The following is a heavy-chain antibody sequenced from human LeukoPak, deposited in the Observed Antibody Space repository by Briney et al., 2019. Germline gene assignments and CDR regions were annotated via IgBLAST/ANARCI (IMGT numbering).Heavy chain of an antibody. D-gene: IGHD6-13*01. CDR3: AREVYSSSWYGKSYYFDY. CDR1: GFTFDDYG. Sequence: GGSLRLSCAASGFTFDDYGMSWVRQAPGKGLEGVSRFNWNGGSTGYADSVKGRFTIPRDNAKNSLYLQMNSLRAEDTALYYCAREVYSSSWYGKSYYFDYWGQGTLVTVSS. V-gene: IGHV3-20*04. J-gene: IGHJ4*02. CDR2: FNWNGGST.